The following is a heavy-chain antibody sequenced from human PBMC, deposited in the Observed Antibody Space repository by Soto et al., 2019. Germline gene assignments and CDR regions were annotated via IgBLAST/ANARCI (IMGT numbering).Heavy chain of an antibody. CDR1: GHTLSELS. V-gene: IGHV1-24*01. D-gene: IGHD6-13*01. CDR3: ATGTIAVGGPFDY. J-gene: IGHJ4*02. Sequence: VASVKVSCKVSGHTLSELSMHWVRQAPGKGLEWMGGFDPEDGERLYAQKLQGRVTVTEDTSTDTVYMELRSLRSEDTAVYYCATGTIAVGGPFDYWGQGTLVTVSS. CDR2: FDPEDGER.